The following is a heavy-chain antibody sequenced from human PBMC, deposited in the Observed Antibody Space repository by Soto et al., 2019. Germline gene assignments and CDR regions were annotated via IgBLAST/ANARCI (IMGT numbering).Heavy chain of an antibody. Sequence: PGESLKISCKGSGYSFTSYWIGWVRQMPGKGLEWMGIIYPGDSDSRYSPSFQGQVTISADKSISTAYLQWSSRKASDTAMYYCARLDFSSSGWSQVDYWCQGTLVTVSS. CDR1: GYSFTSYW. CDR3: ARLDFSSSGWSQVDY. V-gene: IGHV5-51*01. D-gene: IGHD6-13*01. J-gene: IGHJ4*02. CDR2: IYPGDSDS.